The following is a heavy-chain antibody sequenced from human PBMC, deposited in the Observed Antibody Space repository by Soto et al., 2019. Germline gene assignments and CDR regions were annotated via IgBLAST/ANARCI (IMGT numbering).Heavy chain of an antibody. V-gene: IGHV6-1*01. CDR3: ARGDDYVWGSYRYTGWSFDY. J-gene: IGHJ4*02. D-gene: IGHD3-16*02. CDR2: TYYRSKWYN. Sequence: SQTLSLTCAISVDSVSSNSAAWNWIRQSPSRGLEWLGRTYYRSKWYNDYAVSVKSRITINPDTSKNQFSLQLNSVTPEDTAVYYCARGDDYVWGSYRYTGWSFDYWGQGTLVTVSS. CDR1: VDSVSSNSAA.